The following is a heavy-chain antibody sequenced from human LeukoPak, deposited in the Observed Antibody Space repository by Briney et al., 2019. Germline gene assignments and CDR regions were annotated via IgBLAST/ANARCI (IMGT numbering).Heavy chain of an antibody. CDR2: ISSSGSTI. V-gene: IGHV3-11*01. CDR1: GFTFSDYY. CDR3: TTSTTPSYYFDY. J-gene: IGHJ4*02. Sequence: GGSLRLSCAASGFTFSDYYMSWIRQAPGKGLEWVSYISSSGSTIYYADSVKGRFTISRDNAKNSLYLQMNSLKTEDTAVYYCTTSTTPSYYFDYWGQGTLVTVSS. D-gene: IGHD1-1*01.